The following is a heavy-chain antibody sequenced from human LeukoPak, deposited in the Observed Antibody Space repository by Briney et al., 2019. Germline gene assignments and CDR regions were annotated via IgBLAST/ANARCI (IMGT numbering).Heavy chain of an antibody. V-gene: IGHV1-18*01. Sequence: GASVKVSCKASGGTFSSYAISWVRQAPGQGLEWMGGIIAYNGNTNYAQKLQGRVTMTTDTSTSTAYMELRSLRSDDTAVYYCARDRRGYCSSTSCYLPTIWGQGTMVTVSS. CDR3: ARDRRGYCSSTSCYLPTI. J-gene: IGHJ3*02. CDR2: IIAYNGNT. D-gene: IGHD2-2*01. CDR1: GGTFSSYA.